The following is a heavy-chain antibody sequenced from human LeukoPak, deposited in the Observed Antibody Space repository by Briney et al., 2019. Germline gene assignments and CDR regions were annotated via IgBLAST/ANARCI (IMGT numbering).Heavy chain of an antibody. D-gene: IGHD2-2*01. V-gene: IGHV1-18*01. CDR1: GYTFTSYG. CDR2: ISAYNGNT. CDR3: ARASYCRSTSCLGPLDY. Sequence: ASVKVSCKASGYTFTSYGISWVRQAPGQGLEWMGWISAYNGNTNYAQKLQGRVTMTTDTSTSTAYMELRSLRSDDTAVYYCARASYCRSTSCLGPLDYWGQGTLVTVSS. J-gene: IGHJ4*02.